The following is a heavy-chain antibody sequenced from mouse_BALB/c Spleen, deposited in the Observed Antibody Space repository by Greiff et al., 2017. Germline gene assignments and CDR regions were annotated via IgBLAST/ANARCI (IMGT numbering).Heavy chain of an antibody. CDR2: IYPGSGST. CDR3: TRPGAYYDAMDY. CDR1: GYTFTSYW. D-gene: IGHD2-10*01. V-gene: IGHV1S22*01. J-gene: IGHJ4*01. Sequence: LQQPGSELVRPGASVKLSCKASGYTFTSYWMHWVKQRPGQGLEWIGNIYPGSGSTNYDEKFKSKATLTVDTSSSTAYMQLSSLTSEDSAVYYCTRPGAYYDAMDYWGQGTSVTVSS.